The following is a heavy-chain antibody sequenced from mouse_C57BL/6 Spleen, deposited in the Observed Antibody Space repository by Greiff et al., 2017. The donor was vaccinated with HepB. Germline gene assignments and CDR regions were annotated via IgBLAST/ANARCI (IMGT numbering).Heavy chain of an antibody. CDR3: TRDSAGDPFAY. Sequence: VQLQESGAELVRPGASVTLSCKASGYTFTDYEMHWVKQTPVHGLEWIGAIDPETGGTAYNQKFKGKAILTADKSSSTAYMELRSLTSEDSAVYYCTRDSAGDPFAYWGQGTLVTVSA. J-gene: IGHJ3*01. V-gene: IGHV1-15*01. D-gene: IGHD3-2*02. CDR1: GYTFTDYE. CDR2: IDPETGGT.